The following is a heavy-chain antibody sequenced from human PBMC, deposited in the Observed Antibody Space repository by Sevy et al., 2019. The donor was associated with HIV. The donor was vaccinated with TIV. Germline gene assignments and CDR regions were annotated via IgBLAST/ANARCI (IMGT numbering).Heavy chain of an antibody. CDR3: SGSSGWHDYGMDV. J-gene: IGHJ6*02. Sequence: GGSLRLSCAASGFTVSSNDMSWVRQAPGKGLEWVSVIYSGGSTDYADSVKGRFTISRDNSKNTLYLQMNSLRAEDTAVYYCSGSSGWHDYGMDVWGQGTTVTVSS. CDR1: GFTVSSND. D-gene: IGHD6-19*01. V-gene: IGHV3-66*01. CDR2: IYSGGST.